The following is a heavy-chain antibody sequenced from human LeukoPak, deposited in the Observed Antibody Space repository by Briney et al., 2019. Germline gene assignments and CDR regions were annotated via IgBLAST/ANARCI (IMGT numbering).Heavy chain of an antibody. Sequence: GGSLRLSCAASGLTFTSYGMNWVRQAPGKGLEWVAFIRYDGSKKYSADSVKGRFTISRDNSKNTLYLQMNSLRAEDTAVYYCARGRGVGATALDYWGQGTLVTVSS. CDR2: IRYDGSKK. V-gene: IGHV3-30*02. CDR3: ARGRGVGATALDY. CDR1: GLTFTSYG. D-gene: IGHD1-26*01. J-gene: IGHJ4*02.